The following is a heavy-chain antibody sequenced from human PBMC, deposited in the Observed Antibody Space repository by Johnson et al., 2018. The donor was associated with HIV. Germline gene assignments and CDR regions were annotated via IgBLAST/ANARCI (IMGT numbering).Heavy chain of an antibody. J-gene: IGHJ3*02. CDR2: ISGSGGSA. CDR1: GFTFSSYA. CDR3: ARRADAFDI. V-gene: IGHV3-23*04. Sequence: VQLVESGGGVVQPGRSLRLSCAASGFTFSSYAMSWVRQAPGKGLEWVSAISGSGGSAFYADSVKGRFILSRDNSKNTLFLQMNSLRAGDTAVYYCARRADAFDIWGQGTMVTVSS.